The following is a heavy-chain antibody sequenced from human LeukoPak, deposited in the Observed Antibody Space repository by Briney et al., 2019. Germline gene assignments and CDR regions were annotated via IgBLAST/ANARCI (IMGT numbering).Heavy chain of an antibody. CDR2: INPNSGDT. CDR3: ARDFTGATFDY. V-gene: IGHV1-2*02. CDR1: GYTFTGSY. D-gene: IGHD1-26*01. J-gene: IGHJ4*02. Sequence: ASVKVSCKASGYTFTGSYMHWVRQAPGQGLEWMGWINPNSGDTNYAQKFQGRVTMTRDTSISTAYMELSRLRSDDTAVYYCARDFTGATFDYWGQGTLVTVSS.